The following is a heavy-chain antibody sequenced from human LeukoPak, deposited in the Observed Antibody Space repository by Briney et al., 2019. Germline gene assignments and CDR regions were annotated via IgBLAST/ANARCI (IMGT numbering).Heavy chain of an antibody. CDR2: ISYDGSNK. V-gene: IGHV3-30*04. D-gene: IGHD6-19*01. CDR3: ARDGAVAGLNYFDY. CDR1: GFTFSSYA. J-gene: IGHJ4*02. Sequence: PGRSLRLSCAASGFTFSSYATHWVRQAPGKGLEWVAVISYDGSNKYYADSVKGRFTISRDNSKNTLYLQMNSLRAEDTAVYYCARDGAVAGLNYFDYWGQGTLVTVSS.